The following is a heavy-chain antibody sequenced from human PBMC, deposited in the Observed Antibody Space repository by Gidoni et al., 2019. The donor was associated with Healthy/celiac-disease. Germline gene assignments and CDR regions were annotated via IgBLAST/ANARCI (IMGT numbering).Heavy chain of an antibody. D-gene: IGHD5-18*01. V-gene: IGHV2-70*15. CDR2: IDWDDDK. CDR1: GFSLSTSGMC. J-gene: IGHJ4*02. CDR3: ARIRRSYGANYFDY. Sequence: QVTLRESGPALVKPTQTLTLTCTFSGFSLSTSGMCVSWIRQPPGKALEWLARIDWDDDKYYSTSLKTRLTISKGTSKNQVVRTMTNMDPVDTATYYCARIRRSYGANYFDYWGQGTLVTVSS.